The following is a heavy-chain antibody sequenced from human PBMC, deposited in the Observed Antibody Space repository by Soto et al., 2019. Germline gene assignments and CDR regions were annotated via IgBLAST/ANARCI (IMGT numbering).Heavy chain of an antibody. CDR1: GFSLANFP. CDR3: PKGPQPPIRWPYSFES. V-gene: IGHV3-48*02. Sequence: GGSLRLSCVGSGFSLANFPMNWVRQTPGKGLEWISYISPRGDNIYYTESVKGRFTISRDNARNSLYLQMNSLRDEDAALYYCPKGPQPPIRWPYSFESWGQGVPVTVSS. CDR2: ISPRGDNI. D-gene: IGHD2-15*01. J-gene: IGHJ4*02.